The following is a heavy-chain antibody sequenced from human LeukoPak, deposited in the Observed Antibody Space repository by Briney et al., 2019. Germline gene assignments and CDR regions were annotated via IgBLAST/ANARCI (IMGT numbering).Heavy chain of an antibody. CDR2: IYYSGST. V-gene: IGHV4-39*07. Sequence: SETLSLTCTVSGGSIGSSSYYWGWIRQPPGKGLEWIGSIYYSGSTYYNPSLKSRVTISVDTSKNQFSLKLSSVTAADTAVYYCARETYYYDSSGYSDYWGQGTLVTVSS. D-gene: IGHD3-22*01. J-gene: IGHJ4*02. CDR1: GGSIGSSSYY. CDR3: ARETYYYDSSGYSDY.